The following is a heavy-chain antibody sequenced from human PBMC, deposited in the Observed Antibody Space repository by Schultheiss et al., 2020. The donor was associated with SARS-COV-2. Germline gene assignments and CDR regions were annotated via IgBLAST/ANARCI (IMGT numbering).Heavy chain of an antibody. J-gene: IGHJ5*02. V-gene: IGHV4-38-2*01. CDR2: LYHSGNT. CDR3: ARGTYWFDP. Sequence: ETLSLTCAVSGYSISSGYYWGWIRQPPGKGLEWIGSLYHSGNTYYNPSLKSRVTISVDTSKNQFSLKLSSVTAADTAVYYCARGTYWFDPWGQGTLVTVSS. CDR1: GYSISSGYY.